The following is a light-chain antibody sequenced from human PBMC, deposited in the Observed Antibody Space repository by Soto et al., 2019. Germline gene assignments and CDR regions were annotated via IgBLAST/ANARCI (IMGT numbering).Light chain of an antibody. CDR2: DVT. V-gene: IGLV2-14*03. J-gene: IGLJ1*01. Sequence: QSALAQPASVSGSPGQSITIFCTGTSGDVGSYNYVSWYQQHPGRAPKLMIYDVTNRPSGVSNRFSGSKSGSTASLTISGLQAEDEADYFCTSYTTTSTYAFGTGTKVTVL. CDR1: SGDVGSYNY. CDR3: TSYTTTSTYA.